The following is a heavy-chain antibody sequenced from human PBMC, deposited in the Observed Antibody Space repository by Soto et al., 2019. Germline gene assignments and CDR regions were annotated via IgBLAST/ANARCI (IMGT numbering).Heavy chain of an antibody. V-gene: IGHV4-39*01. D-gene: IGHD6-19*01. CDR2: FYYTGST. CDR3: ARQVVDGTVAGAGSFDY. Sequence: QLQLQESGPGLVKPSETLSLTCTVSGGSISSTSYYWVWIRQPPGKGLEWIGSFYYTGSTYYNPSLKSRVTISVDTSENQFSLKLNSATAADTAVYYCARQVVDGTVAGAGSFDYWGQGALVTVSS. J-gene: IGHJ4*02. CDR1: GGSISSTSYY.